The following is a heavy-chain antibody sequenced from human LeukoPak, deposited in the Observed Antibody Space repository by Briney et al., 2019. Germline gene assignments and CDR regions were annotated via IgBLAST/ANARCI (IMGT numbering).Heavy chain of an antibody. CDR1: GFTFSSYA. CDR2: ISSNGGST. D-gene: IGHD3-10*01. CDR3: ARDGPYYLAAFDI. Sequence: PGGSLRLSCAASGFTFSSYAMHWVRQAPGKGLEYVSAISSNGGSTYYANSVKGRFTISRDNSKNTLYLQMGSLRAEDMAVYYCARDGPYYLAAFDIWGQGTMVTVSS. V-gene: IGHV3-64*01. J-gene: IGHJ3*02.